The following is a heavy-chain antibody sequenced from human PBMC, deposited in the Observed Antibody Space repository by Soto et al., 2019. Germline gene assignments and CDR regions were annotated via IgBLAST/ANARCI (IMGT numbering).Heavy chain of an antibody. Sequence: PSEALSLNCTGSVGSISSCGLSWSWIRQPPVKGLEWIGYIYHTGSAYYSPSLKSRVTISVDWSKNQFSLKLTSVTAADTAVYFCARELELRAGRGSWFDPWGQGTLVTVSS. CDR1: VGSISSCGLS. CDR3: ARELELRAGRGSWFDP. J-gene: IGHJ5*02. D-gene: IGHD1-7*01. CDR2: IYHTGSA. V-gene: IGHV4-30-2*01.